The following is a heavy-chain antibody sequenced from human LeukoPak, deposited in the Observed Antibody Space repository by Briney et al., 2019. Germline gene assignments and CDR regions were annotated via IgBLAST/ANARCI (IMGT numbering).Heavy chain of an antibody. CDR3: ARDLRVGYYDSSGYSP. V-gene: IGHV4-39*07. CDR1: GGSISSNNYY. CDR2: IYYSGST. J-gene: IGHJ5*02. D-gene: IGHD3-22*01. Sequence: PSETLSLTCTVSGGSISSNNYYWGWIRQPPGKGLEWIGSIYYSGSTYYNPSLKSRVTISVDTSKNQFSLKLSSVTAADTAVYYCARDLRVGYYDSSGYSPWGQGTLVTVSS.